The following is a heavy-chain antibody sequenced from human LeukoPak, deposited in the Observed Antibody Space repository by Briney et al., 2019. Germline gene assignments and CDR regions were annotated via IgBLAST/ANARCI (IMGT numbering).Heavy chain of an antibody. Sequence: GGSLRLSCAASGFTFSGYEMNWVRQAPGKGLEWAAYISTGGSAMYNADSVKGRFTISRDNAKSSLYLQMNSLRAEDTAVYYCARALYYFDYWGQGNLVTVSS. CDR3: ARALYYFDY. V-gene: IGHV3-48*03. CDR1: GFTFSGYE. J-gene: IGHJ4*02. CDR2: ISTGGSAM.